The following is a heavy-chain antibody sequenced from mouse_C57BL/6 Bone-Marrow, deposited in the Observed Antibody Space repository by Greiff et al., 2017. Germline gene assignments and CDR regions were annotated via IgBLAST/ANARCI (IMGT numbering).Heavy chain of an antibody. CDR2: IYPGSGST. Sequence: QVQLQQSGAELVKPGASVKMSCKASGYTFTSYWITWVKQRPGQGLEWIGDIYPGSGSTNYNEKFKSKATLTVDTSSSTAYMQLSSLTSEDSAVYYCARYPYYYGSAWFAYWGQGTLVTVSA. V-gene: IGHV1-55*01. J-gene: IGHJ3*01. CDR1: GYTFTSYW. D-gene: IGHD1-1*01. CDR3: ARYPYYYGSAWFAY.